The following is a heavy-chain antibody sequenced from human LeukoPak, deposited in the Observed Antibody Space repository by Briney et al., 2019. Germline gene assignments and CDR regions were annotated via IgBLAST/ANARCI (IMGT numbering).Heavy chain of an antibody. CDR1: GGTFSSYA. Sequence: ASVKVSCKASGGTFSSYAISWVRQAPGQGLEWMGGIIPIFGTANYAQKFQGRVTITTDESTSTAYMELSSLRSEDTAVYYCARVPIVVVPAAITYYYMDVWGKGTTVTVSS. CDR3: ARVPIVVVPAAITYYYMDV. V-gene: IGHV1-69*05. CDR2: IIPIFGTA. J-gene: IGHJ6*03. D-gene: IGHD2-2*01.